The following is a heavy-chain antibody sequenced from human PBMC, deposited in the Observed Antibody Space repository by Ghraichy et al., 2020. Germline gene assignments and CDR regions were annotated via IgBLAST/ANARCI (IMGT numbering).Heavy chain of an antibody. Sequence: GESLNISCAASGFTFSAYWMSWVRQAPGKGLEWVANIKQDGSEKYYVDSLKGRFTISRDNAKNSLSLQIHDLRVEDTAVYYCARENVAVPGEGWGQGTLVTVSS. CDR2: IKQDGSEK. J-gene: IGHJ1*01. V-gene: IGHV3-7*01. CDR3: ARENVAVPGEG. CDR1: GFTFSAYW. D-gene: IGHD6-19*01.